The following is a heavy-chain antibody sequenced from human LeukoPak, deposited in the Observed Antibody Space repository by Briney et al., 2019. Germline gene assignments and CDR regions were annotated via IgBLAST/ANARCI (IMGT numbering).Heavy chain of an antibody. CDR2: IYYSGST. CDR3: ARFSYYYDSSGYFHAYFDY. D-gene: IGHD3-22*01. Sequence: PSETLSLTCTVSGGSISSYYWSWIRQPPGEGLEWIGYIYYSGSTNYNPSLKSRVTISVDTSKNQFSLKLSSVTAADTAVYYCARFSYYYDSSGYFHAYFDYWGQGTLVTVSS. CDR1: GGSISSYY. V-gene: IGHV4-59*01. J-gene: IGHJ4*02.